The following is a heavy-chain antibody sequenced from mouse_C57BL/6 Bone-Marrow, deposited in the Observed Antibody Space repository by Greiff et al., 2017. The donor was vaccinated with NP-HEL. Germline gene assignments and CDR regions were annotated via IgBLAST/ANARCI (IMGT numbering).Heavy chain of an antibody. J-gene: IGHJ3*01. Sequence: QVHVKQSGAELVRPGTSVKMSCKASGYTFTNYWIGWAKQRPGHGLEWIGDIYPGGGYTNYNEKFKGKATLTADKSSSTAYMQFSSLTSEDSAIYYCARSLDGYYGGFAYWGQGTLVTVSA. CDR1: GYTFTNYW. V-gene: IGHV1-63*01. CDR3: ARSLDGYYGGFAY. CDR2: IYPGGGYT. D-gene: IGHD2-3*01.